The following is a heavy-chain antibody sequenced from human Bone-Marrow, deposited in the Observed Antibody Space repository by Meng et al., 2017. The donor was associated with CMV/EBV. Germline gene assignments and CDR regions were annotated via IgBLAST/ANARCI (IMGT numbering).Heavy chain of an antibody. V-gene: IGHV3-23*01. CDR1: GFTFSSYA. D-gene: IGHD2/OR15-2a*01. J-gene: IGHJ6*02. CDR2: ISGSGGST. Sequence: GESLKISCAASGFTFSSYAMSWVRQAPGKGLEWVSAISGSGGSTYYADSVKGRFTISRDNSKNTLYLQMNSLRAEDTAVYYCARDKKHGHPGSQYYYYYGMDVWGQGTTVTVSS. CDR3: ARDKKHGHPGSQYYYYYGMDV.